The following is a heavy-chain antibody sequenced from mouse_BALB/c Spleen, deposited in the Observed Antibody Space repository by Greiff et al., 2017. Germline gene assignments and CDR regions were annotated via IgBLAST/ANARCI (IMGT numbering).Heavy chain of an antibody. CDR3: ARHSYYYGSSGDAMDY. Sequence: EVKLMESGGGLVQPGGSLKLSCAASGFTFSSYTMSWVRQTPEKRLEWVAYISNCGGSTYYPDTVKGRFTISRDNAKNTLYLQMSSLKSEDTAMYYCARHSYYYGSSGDAMDYWGQGTSVTVSS. CDR2: ISNCGGST. D-gene: IGHD1-1*01. CDR1: GFTFSSYT. V-gene: IGHV5-12-2*01. J-gene: IGHJ4*01.